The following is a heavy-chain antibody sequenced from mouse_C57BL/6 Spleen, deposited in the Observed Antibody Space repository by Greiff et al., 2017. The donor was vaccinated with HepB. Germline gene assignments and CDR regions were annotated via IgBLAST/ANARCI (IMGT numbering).Heavy chain of an antibody. CDR2: FHPYNDDT. J-gene: IGHJ1*03. D-gene: IGHD1-1*01. CDR3: ARGYYGSSPYWYFDV. V-gene: IGHV1-47*01. Sequence: VQLQQSGAELVKPGASVKMSCKASGYTFTTYPIEWMKQNHGKSLEWIGNFHPYNDDTKYNEKFKGKATLTVEKSSSTVYLELSRLTSDDSAVYDCARGYYGSSPYWYFDVWGTGTTVTVSS. CDR1: GYTFTTYP.